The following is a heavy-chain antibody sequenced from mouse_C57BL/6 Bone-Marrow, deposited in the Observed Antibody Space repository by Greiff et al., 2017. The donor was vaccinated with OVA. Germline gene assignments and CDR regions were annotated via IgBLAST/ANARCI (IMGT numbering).Heavy chain of an antibody. CDR1: GYTFTSYW. V-gene: IGHV1-50*01. CDR3: AIYGSSPMDY. D-gene: IGHD1-1*01. Sequence: VQLQQPGAELVKPGASVTLSCQASGYTFTSYWMQWVKQRPGQGLEWIGEIDPSDSYTNYNQKFKGKATLTVDTSSSTAYMQLSSLTSEDSAVYYCAIYGSSPMDYWGQGTSVTVSS. CDR2: IDPSDSYT. J-gene: IGHJ4*01.